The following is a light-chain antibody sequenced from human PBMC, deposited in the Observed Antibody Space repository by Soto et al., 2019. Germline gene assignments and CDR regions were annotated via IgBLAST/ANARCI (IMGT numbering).Light chain of an antibody. CDR1: QSISYY. CDR2: GAS. V-gene: IGKV1-39*01. J-gene: IGKJ1*01. Sequence: DIQMTQSPSSLSASVGDRVSITCRAGQSISYYLNWFQQKPGKAPNLLIYGASTLHIGVPSRFSGSGSGTNFTLTINSLQPEDFAAYYCQQSYTTPWTFGLGTNVDVK. CDR3: QQSYTTPWT.